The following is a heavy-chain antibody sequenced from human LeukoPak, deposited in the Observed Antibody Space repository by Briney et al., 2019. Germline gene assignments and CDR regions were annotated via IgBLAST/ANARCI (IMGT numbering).Heavy chain of an antibody. CDR1: GYSISSGHY. D-gene: IGHD1-26*01. V-gene: IGHV4-38-2*02. J-gene: IGHJ5*02. CDR2: IYHSGST. Sequence: SETLSLTCTVSGYSISSGHYWGWIRQPPGKGLEWIGSIYHSGSTYYNPSLKSRVTISVDTSKNQFSLKLSSVTAADTAVYYCARDVFLVGATGNWFDPWGQGTLVTVSS. CDR3: ARDVFLVGATGNWFDP.